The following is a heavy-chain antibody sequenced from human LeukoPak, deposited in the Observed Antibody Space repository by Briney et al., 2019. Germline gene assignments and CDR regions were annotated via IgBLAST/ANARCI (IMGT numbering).Heavy chain of an antibody. CDR1: GDSISSSSFF. CDR2: VYSENT. CDR3: ARLLVYYYDSSGYYFDY. J-gene: IGHJ4*02. D-gene: IGHD3-22*01. Sequence: PSETLSLTCTVSGDSISSSSFFWGWIRQPPGKGLEWIGAVYSENTYYNPSLKSRVTISVDTSKNQFSLKLSSVTAADTAVYYCARLLVYYYDSSGYYFDYWGQGTLVTVSS. V-gene: IGHV4-39*01.